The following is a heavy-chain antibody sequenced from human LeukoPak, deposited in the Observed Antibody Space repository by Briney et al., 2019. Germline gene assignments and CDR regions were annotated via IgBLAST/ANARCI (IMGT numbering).Heavy chain of an antibody. Sequence: PSETVSLTCTVSGVSISSSSYYWGWIRQPPGKGLEWIGKSYYSGSTYYNPSLKSRVTISVDTSKNQFSLKLSSVTAADTAVYYCARWDYDILTGYAYYFDYWGQGNLVIVSS. CDR1: GVSISSSSYY. V-gene: IGHV4-39*01. CDR3: ARWDYDILTGYAYYFDY. D-gene: IGHD3-9*01. J-gene: IGHJ4*02. CDR2: SYYSGST.